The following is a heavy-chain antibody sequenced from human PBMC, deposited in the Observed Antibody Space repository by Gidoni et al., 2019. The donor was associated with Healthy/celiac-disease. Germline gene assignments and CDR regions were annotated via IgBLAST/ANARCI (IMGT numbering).Heavy chain of an antibody. CDR1: GGTFSSYA. J-gene: IGHJ3*02. Sequence: QVQLVQSGAEVKKPGSSVTVPCKASGGTFSSYAISWVRQAPGQGLEWMGRIIPILGIANYAQKFQGRVTITADKSTSTAYMELSSLRSEDTAVYYCARSAPGDAFDIWGQGTMVTVSS. CDR2: IIPILGIA. V-gene: IGHV1-69*04. CDR3: ARSAPGDAFDI.